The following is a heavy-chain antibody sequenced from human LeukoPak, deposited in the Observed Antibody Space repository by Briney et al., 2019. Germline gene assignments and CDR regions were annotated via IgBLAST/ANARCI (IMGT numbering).Heavy chain of an antibody. CDR1: GFTFDDYA. V-gene: IGHV3-23*01. CDR2: ISGSGGST. CDR3: AKMHYYDSSGYYPFDY. J-gene: IGHJ4*02. D-gene: IGHD3-22*01. Sequence: GGSLRLSCAASGFTFDDYAMHWVRQAPGKGLEWVSAISGSGGSTYYADSVKGRFTISRDNSKNTLYLQMNSLRAEDTAVYYCAKMHYYDSSGYYPFDYWGQGTLVTVSS.